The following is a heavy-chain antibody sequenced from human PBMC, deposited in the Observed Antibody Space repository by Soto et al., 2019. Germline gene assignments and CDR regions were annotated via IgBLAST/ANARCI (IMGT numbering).Heavy chain of an antibody. J-gene: IGHJ6*02. CDR2: ISAYNGNT. D-gene: IGHD6-13*01. Sequence: QVQLVQSGAEVKKPGASVKVSCKASGYTFTSYGISWVRQAPGQGLEWMGWISAYNGNTNYAQKLQARVTMTPATSTSTAYMERRSLRSDDTAVYYCASGLAAAGQGYYYYGMDVWGQGTTVTVSS. CDR3: ASGLAAAGQGYYYYGMDV. CDR1: GYTFTSYG. V-gene: IGHV1-18*04.